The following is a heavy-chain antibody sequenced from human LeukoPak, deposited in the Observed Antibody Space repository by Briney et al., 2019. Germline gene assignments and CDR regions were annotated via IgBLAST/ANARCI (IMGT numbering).Heavy chain of an antibody. V-gene: IGHV3-23*01. D-gene: IGHD3-3*01. CDR2: ISDTGRLS. Sequence: PGGSLRLSCAASGFTFSSSAISWVRQAPGKGLEWVAAISDTGRLSYCADSVSGRFTISRDNSKNTLPLQMNSLRAEDTAVYYCARDKSSPWIGYYYYGMDVWGQGTTVTVSS. CDR3: ARDKSSPWIGYYYYGMDV. J-gene: IGHJ6*02. CDR1: GFTFSSSA.